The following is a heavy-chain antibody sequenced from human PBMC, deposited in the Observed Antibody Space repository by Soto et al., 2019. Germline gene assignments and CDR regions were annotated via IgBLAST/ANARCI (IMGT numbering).Heavy chain of an antibody. V-gene: IGHV3-7*01. D-gene: IGHD2-2*01. CDR3: ARARGWNIVIIPAASDY. J-gene: IGHJ4*02. CDR2: INQDGSEK. CDR1: GFTFSTYW. Sequence: EVQLVESGGGLVQPGGSLRLSCAASGFTFSTYWMSWVRQAPGKGLEWVANINQDGSEKYYVDSVKGRFTISRDNAKNSRYLQMTSLRADGTAVYYCARARGWNIVIIPAASDYWGQGTLVTVSS.